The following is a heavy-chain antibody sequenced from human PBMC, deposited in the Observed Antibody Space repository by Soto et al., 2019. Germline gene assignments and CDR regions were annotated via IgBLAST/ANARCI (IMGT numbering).Heavy chain of an antibody. CDR2: IHHSGST. V-gene: IGHV4-4*02. CDR1: GVSVSSNSW. CDR3: ARAPRGYGMDV. Sequence: QVQLQESGPRLVKPSGTLSLTCTVSGVSVSSNSWWSWVRQPPGKGLEWIGEIHHSGSTNYNSSLTSRVSISIDKSKNQFSLNLYSVTAADAAVFYCARAPRGYGMDVWGQGTTVSVSS. J-gene: IGHJ6*02.